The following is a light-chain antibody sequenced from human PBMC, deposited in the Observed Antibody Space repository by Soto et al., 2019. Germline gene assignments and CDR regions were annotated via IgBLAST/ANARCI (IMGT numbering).Light chain of an antibody. J-gene: IGKJ1*01. CDR1: QSVSRSY. Sequence: ESVLTQSPGTLFLSTGDRATLSCRASQSVSRSYLGWYQQKPGQAPRLLMYGASIRAAGVPDRFSGSGSGTEFTLTISRLEPEDFTVYYCHHYETFGQGTKVDIK. CDR3: HHYET. CDR2: GAS. V-gene: IGKV3-20*01.